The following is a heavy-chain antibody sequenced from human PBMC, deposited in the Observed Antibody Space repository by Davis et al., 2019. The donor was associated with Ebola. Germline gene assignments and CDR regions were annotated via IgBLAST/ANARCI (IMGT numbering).Heavy chain of an antibody. CDR2: INHSGST. D-gene: IGHD6-13*01. J-gene: IGHJ6*02. V-gene: IGHV4-34*01. Sequence: SETLSLTCAVYGGSFSGYYWSWIRQPPGKGLEWIGEINHSGSTNYNPSLKSRVTISVDTSKNQFSLKLSSVTAADTAVYYCARVRLHGQQLVYSYGMDVWGQGTTVTVSS. CDR1: GGSFSGYY. CDR3: ARVRLHGQQLVYSYGMDV.